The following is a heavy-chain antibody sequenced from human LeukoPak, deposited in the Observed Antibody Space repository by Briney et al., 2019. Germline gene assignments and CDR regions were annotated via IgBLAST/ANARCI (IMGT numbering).Heavy chain of an antibody. CDR2: VAYDSRNK. CDR3: AKGRPPITVAEPEFDL. V-gene: IGHV3-30*02. CDR1: GFTFSSCG. D-gene: IGHD6-19*01. Sequence: GGSLRLSCTASGFTFSSCGMHWVRQAPGKGLEWVAFVAYDSRNKYYADSVKGRFAISRDNAKNTLSLLMNNLKSEDTAVYFCAKGRPPITVAEPEFDLGGQGTLVTVSS. J-gene: IGHJ4*02.